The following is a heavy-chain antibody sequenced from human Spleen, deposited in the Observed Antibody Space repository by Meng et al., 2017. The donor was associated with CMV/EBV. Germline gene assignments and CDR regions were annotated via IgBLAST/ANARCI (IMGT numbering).Heavy chain of an antibody. V-gene: IGHV3-48*03. Sequence: GESLKISCAASGFTFSNYEMNWVRQAPGKGLEWLSYISSGGTIIYYADSVKGRFTISRDNAKNSLYLQMNSLRAEDTAVYYCANIGSGWYSYWGQGTLVTVSS. CDR2: ISSGGTII. J-gene: IGHJ4*02. CDR1: GFTFSNYE. CDR3: ANIGSGWYSY. D-gene: IGHD6-19*01.